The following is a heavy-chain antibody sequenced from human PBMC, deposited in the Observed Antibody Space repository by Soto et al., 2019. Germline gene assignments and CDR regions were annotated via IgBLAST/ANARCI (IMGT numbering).Heavy chain of an antibody. Sequence: PGGSLRLSCAASGFTFSSYAMHWVRQAPGKGLEWVAVISYDGSNKYYADSVKGRFTISRDNSKNTLYLQMNSLRAEDTAVYYCARGDEYYDSSGYYYGYWGQGTLVTVSS. CDR2: ISYDGSNK. D-gene: IGHD3-22*01. CDR3: ARGDEYYDSSGYYYGY. CDR1: GFTFSSYA. J-gene: IGHJ4*02. V-gene: IGHV3-30-3*01.